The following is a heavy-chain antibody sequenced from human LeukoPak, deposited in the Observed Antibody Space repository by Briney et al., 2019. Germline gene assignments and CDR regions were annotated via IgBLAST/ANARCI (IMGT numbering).Heavy chain of an antibody. CDR2: ISPNSGGT. CDR3: ARWRIQLRPQPLYFDY. D-gene: IGHD5-18*01. CDR1: GYTFTGYY. V-gene: IGHV1-2*02. J-gene: IGHJ4*02. Sequence: ASVKVSCKASGYTFTGYYMHWVRQAPGQGLEWMGWISPNSGGTNYAQKFQGRVTMTRDTSISTAYMELSRLRSDDTAVYYCARWRIQLRPQPLYFDYWGQGTLVTVSS.